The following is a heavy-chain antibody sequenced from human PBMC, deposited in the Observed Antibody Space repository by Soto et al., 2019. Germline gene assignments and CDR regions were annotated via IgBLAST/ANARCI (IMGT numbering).Heavy chain of an antibody. V-gene: IGHV5-51*01. Sequence: PGESLKISWNSSGYSFNCYWIGWVRQMPGKGLEWMGIIYAGDSDTRYSPSFQGQVTISADKSISTAYLQWSSLKASDTAMYYCARHYEYSSFNWFDPWGQGTLVTVSS. J-gene: IGHJ5*02. CDR1: GYSFNCYW. CDR2: IYAGDSDT. D-gene: IGHD6-6*01. CDR3: ARHYEYSSFNWFDP.